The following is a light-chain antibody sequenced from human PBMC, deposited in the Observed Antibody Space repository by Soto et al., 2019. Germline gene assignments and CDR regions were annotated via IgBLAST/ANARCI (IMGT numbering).Light chain of an antibody. CDR3: QQYNNWPRT. V-gene: IGKV3-15*01. CDR2: QTS. J-gene: IGKJ1*01. Sequence: EIVLTQSPATLSSFPGDRVTLSCRASQYINTRLAWYQHRPGQAPRLLIYQTSIRAAGIPARFSGSGSGTEFTLTISSLQSEDFAVYYCQQYNNWPRTFDQGTKVDIK. CDR1: QYINTR.